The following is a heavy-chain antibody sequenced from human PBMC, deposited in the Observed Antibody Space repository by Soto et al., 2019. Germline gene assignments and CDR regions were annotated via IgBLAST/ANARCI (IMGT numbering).Heavy chain of an antibody. CDR3: ARDRVSGYSSGWTDTFDY. CDR2: ISYDGSNK. J-gene: IGHJ4*02. D-gene: IGHD6-19*01. V-gene: IGHV3-30-3*01. CDR1: GFTFSSYA. Sequence: QVQLVESGGGVVQTGRSLRLSCAASGFTFSSYAMHWVRQAPGKGLEWVAVISYDGSNKYYADSVKGRFTISRDNSKNTLYLQMNSLRAEDTAVYYCARDRVSGYSSGWTDTFDYWGQGTLVTVSS.